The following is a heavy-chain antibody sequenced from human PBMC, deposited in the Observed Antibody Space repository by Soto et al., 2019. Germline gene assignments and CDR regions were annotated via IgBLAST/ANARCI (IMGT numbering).Heavy chain of an antibody. D-gene: IGHD4-17*01. CDR1: GFTFDSHG. CDR2: ISSDGNNK. V-gene: IGHV3-30*18. J-gene: IGHJ5*02. Sequence: QVQLVESVGGAVQPGRSLRLSCAASGFTFDSHGMHWVRQAPGKGLEWVAVISSDGNNKYYADSVKGRFTISRDNFNNILYLHMSSLRAEDTAVYYCAKDLLPNTVTTCGSWGQGTLVTVSS. CDR3: AKDLLPNTVTTCGS.